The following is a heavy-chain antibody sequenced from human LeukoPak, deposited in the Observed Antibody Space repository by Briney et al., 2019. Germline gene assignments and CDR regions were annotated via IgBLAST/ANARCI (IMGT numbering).Heavy chain of an antibody. CDR2: ISSSSYI. CDR1: GFTFSSYS. Sequence: GGSLRLSCAASGFTFSSYSMNWVRQAPGKGLEWASSISSSSYIYYADSVKGRFTISRDNAKNSLYLQMNSLRAEDTAVYYCARDSSSSWYYYYYMDVWGKGTTVTVSS. J-gene: IGHJ6*03. V-gene: IGHV3-21*01. D-gene: IGHD6-13*01. CDR3: ARDSSSSWYYYYYMDV.